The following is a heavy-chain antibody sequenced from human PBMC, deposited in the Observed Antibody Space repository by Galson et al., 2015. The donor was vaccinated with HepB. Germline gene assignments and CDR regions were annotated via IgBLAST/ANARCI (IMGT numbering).Heavy chain of an antibody. CDR3: AHRCNSTNCQRGNWFDS. Sequence: PALVKPTQTLTLTCTFSGSSLFTSGVGVAWIRQPPGKALEWLALLYWNDDKRYSPSLQSRLSLTKDTSKNQVVLTMTNMDPADTGTYYCAHRCNSTNCQRGNWFDSWGQGTLVTVSS. CDR2: LYWNDDK. J-gene: IGHJ5*01. D-gene: IGHD2-2*01. CDR1: GSSLFTSGVG. V-gene: IGHV2-5*01.